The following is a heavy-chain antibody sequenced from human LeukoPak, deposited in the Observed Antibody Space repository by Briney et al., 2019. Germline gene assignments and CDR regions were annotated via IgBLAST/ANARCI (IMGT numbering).Heavy chain of an antibody. Sequence: SETLSLTCTVSGGSISSYYWSWIRQPPGKGLEWIGYIYYSGSTNYNPSLKSRVTISVDTSKNQFSLKLSSVTAADTAVYYRAHSSGYYYAWFDPWGQGTLVTVSS. J-gene: IGHJ5*02. D-gene: IGHD3-22*01. V-gene: IGHV4-59*01. CDR1: GGSISSYY. CDR3: AHSSGYYYAWFDP. CDR2: IYYSGST.